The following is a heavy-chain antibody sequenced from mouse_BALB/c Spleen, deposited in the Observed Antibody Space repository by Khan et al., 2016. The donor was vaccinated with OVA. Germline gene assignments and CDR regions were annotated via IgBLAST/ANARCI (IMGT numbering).Heavy chain of an antibody. V-gene: IGHV9-3-1*01. CDR2: IYTYTGEP. D-gene: IGHD3-3*01. CDR3: ARGGRRAMDY. J-gene: IGHJ4*01. CDR1: GYTFTNYG. Sequence: QIQLVQSGPDLKKPGETVKISCKASGYTFTNYGINWVKQAPGKGLKWMGWIYTYTGEPTYADDFKGRFPFPLETSASTAYFQINNHKNEDTATYFCARGGRRAMDYWGQGTSVTVSS.